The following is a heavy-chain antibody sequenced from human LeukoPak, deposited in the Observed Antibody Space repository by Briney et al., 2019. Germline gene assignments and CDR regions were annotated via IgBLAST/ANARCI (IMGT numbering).Heavy chain of an antibody. Sequence: GGSLRLSCAASGLTFRRYAMSWVRQAPGKGLEWVSTVSDSGGNTYYADSVKGRFTISRDNSRNTLYLQMNSLRAEDTAVYFCAKVPYFYDSSGSDWGQGTLVTVSS. V-gene: IGHV3-23*01. CDR2: VSDSGGNT. CDR1: GLTFRRYA. CDR3: AKVPYFYDSSGSD. J-gene: IGHJ4*02. D-gene: IGHD3-22*01.